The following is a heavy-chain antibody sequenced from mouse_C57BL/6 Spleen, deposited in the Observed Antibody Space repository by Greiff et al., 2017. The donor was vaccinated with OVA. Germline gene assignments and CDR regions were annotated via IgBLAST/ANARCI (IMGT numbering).Heavy chain of an antibody. V-gene: IGHV1-62-2*01. D-gene: IGHD3-2*02. CDR2: FYPGSGSI. J-gene: IGHJ2*01. CDR3: ERHERDSSGYGY. Sequence: QVQLQQSGAELVKPGASVKLSCKASGYTFTEYTIHWVKQRSGQGLEWIGWFYPGSGSIKYNEKFKDKATLTVDKSSSTVYLELSRLTTEDSAVDYCERHERDSSGYGYWGQGNTLTVSS. CDR1: GYTFTEYT.